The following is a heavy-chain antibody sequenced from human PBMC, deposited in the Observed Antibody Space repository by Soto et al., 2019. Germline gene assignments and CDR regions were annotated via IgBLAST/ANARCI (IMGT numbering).Heavy chain of an antibody. CDR2: INPSGGST. CDR3: ASEGRSPFCSGSYCQXLYYFDY. J-gene: IGHJ4*02. CDR1: XYXFTGYY. D-gene: IGHD3-10*02. Sequence: VKVSCKASXYXFTGYYMDWVRQAPGQGLEWMGWINPSGGSTSYAQKFQGRVTMTRDTSTSTVYMELSSLRSEDAAVYYCASEGRSPFCSGSYCQXLYYFDYWGQGTLVTVSS. V-gene: IGHV1-46*01.